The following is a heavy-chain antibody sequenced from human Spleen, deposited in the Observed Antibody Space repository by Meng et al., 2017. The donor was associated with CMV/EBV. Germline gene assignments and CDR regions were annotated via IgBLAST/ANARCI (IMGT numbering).Heavy chain of an antibody. CDR1: GFTFGRYS. CDR2: VTGNNDYI. V-gene: IGHV3-21*03. CDR3: ARESGQLYFDF. Sequence: GESLKISCAAFGFTFGRYSFNWVRLVPGKGLEWVASVTGNNDYIYYATSVKGRFTISRDNANNSVFLQMNSLRAEDTGVYHCARESGQLYFDFWGRGALVTVSS. D-gene: IGHD2-2*01. J-gene: IGHJ4*02.